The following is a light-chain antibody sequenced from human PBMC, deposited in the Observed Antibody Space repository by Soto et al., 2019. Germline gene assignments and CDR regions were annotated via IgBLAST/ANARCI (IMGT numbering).Light chain of an antibody. CDR1: QGISSY. CDR2: TAS. CDR3: QHLNTYPRT. V-gene: IGKV1-9*01. J-gene: IGKJ3*01. Sequence: IQLTQSPSSLSASVGDRVTITCRASQGISSYLAWYQQKPGNAPKLLIYTASTLQSGVPSRFSGSGSGTDFTLTISSLQPEDFATYYCQHLNTYPRTFGPGTTVEVK.